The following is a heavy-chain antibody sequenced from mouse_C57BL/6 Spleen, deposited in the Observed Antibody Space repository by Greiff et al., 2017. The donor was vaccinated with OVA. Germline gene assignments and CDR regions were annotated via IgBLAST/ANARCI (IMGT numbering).Heavy chain of an antibody. D-gene: IGHD1-1*01. CDR2: ISDGGSYT. CDR1: GFTFSSYA. V-gene: IGHV5-4*01. Sequence: EVQLVESGGGLVKPGGSLKLSCAASGFTFSSYAMSWVRQTPEKRLEWVATISDGGSYTYYPDNVKGRFTISRDNAKNNLYLQMSHLKSEDTAMYYCARVSSYDAMDYWGQGTSVTVSS. CDR3: ARVSSYDAMDY. J-gene: IGHJ4*01.